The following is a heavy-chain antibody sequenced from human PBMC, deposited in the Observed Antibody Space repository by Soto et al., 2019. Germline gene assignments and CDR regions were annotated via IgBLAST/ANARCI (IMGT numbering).Heavy chain of an antibody. J-gene: IGHJ4*02. CDR2: TNEGSGNT. Sequence: PSVKVSCKATGYSFKNYAVHWVRQAPGQRLEWMGFTNEGSGNTRFSQKFQGRISITRDTSASTVHLDLSSLTSEDTAIYYCARDDRSVSGVVTLDHWGPGTLVTVSS. V-gene: IGHV1-3*01. CDR1: GYSFKNYA. D-gene: IGHD3-3*01. CDR3: ARDDRSVSGVVTLDH.